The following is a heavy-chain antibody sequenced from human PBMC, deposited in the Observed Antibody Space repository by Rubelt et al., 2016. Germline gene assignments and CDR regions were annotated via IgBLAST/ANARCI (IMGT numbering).Heavy chain of an antibody. CDR2: VSDSGRT. D-gene: IGHD6-6*01. CDR1: DSSMNIHS. CDR3: ARDDSTSSAGWFDP. J-gene: IGHJ5*02. Sequence: QLQLQESGPGLVKPSETLSLTCSISDSSMNIHSWSWFRRPPGKGLEWIGFVSDSGRTNYNPSLESRVSLSMDRSKAEFYMIRKSVTASDTAVYYCARDDSTSSAGWFDPWGPGTLVTVSS. V-gene: IGHV4-59*11.